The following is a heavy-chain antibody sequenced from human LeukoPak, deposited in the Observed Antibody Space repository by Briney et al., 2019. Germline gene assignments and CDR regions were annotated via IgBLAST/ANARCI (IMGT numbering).Heavy chain of an antibody. V-gene: IGHV1-69*13. D-gene: IGHD2-15*01. Sequence: GPSVNLPCKASGGNFSSYAISWVRRAPGQGLEWMGGIIPIFGTANYAQKFQGRVTPSADESTSTAYMEVSSLRSEDTAGYYCARDVVGGAATGYNWFDPWGQGSLVTVSS. CDR2: IIPIFGTA. CDR3: ARDVVGGAATGYNWFDP. CDR1: GGNFSSYA. J-gene: IGHJ5*02.